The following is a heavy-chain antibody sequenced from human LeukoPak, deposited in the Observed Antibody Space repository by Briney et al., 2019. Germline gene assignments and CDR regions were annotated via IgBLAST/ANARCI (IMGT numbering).Heavy chain of an antibody. CDR1: GFTFSSYA. CDR3: ERSITIFRTCFDP. D-gene: IGHD3-3*01. Sequence: GGSLRLSCAASGFTFSSYAMHWVRQAPGKGLEYVSAISSNGGSTYYANSVKGRFTISRDNSKNTLYLQMGSLRAEDMAVYYCERSITIFRTCFDPWGQRTLVTVSS. CDR2: ISSNGGST. V-gene: IGHV3-64*01. J-gene: IGHJ5*02.